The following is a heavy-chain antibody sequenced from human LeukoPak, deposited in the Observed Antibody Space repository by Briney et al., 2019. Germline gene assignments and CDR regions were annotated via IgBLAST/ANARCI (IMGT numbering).Heavy chain of an antibody. D-gene: IGHD3/OR15-3a*01. Sequence: GASVRVSCKASGYSFTNYYMHWVRQAPGQGLEWMGMINPSGGSTTYAQKFQGRVTMTRDMSTSTVYMELSSLTSEDTAVYYCARTRDYYFDYWGQGTLVTVSS. CDR2: INPSGGST. V-gene: IGHV1-46*01. J-gene: IGHJ4*02. CDR1: GYSFTNYY. CDR3: ARTRDYYFDY.